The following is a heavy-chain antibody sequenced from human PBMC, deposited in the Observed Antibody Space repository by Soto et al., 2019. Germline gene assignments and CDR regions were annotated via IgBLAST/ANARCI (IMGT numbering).Heavy chain of an antibody. CDR1: GGSLSSFG. Sequence: GASVKVSCKASGGSLSSFGISWVRQAPGQGLEWMGGIIPVFGRPNYAQRFRGSLTITADESTNTVYLELIDLRSEDTAVYYCAREGSGYNLWGQGTQVTVSS. V-gene: IGHV1-69*13. J-gene: IGHJ1*01. D-gene: IGHD5-12*01. CDR3: AREGSGYNL. CDR2: IIPVFGRP.